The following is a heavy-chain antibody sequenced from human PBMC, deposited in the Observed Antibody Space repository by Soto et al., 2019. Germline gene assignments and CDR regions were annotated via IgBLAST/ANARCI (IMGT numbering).Heavy chain of an antibody. J-gene: IGHJ6*02. V-gene: IGHV3-30-3*01. CDR2: ISYDGSNK. CDR3: ARGRSSARAPGGMDV. CDR1: GFTFSSYA. Sequence: GGSLRLSCAASGFTFSSYAMHWVRQAPGKGLEWVAVISYDGSNKYYADSVKGRFTISRDNSKNTLYLQMNSLRAEDTAVYYCARGRSSARAPGGMDVWGQGTTVTVSS. D-gene: IGHD6-25*01.